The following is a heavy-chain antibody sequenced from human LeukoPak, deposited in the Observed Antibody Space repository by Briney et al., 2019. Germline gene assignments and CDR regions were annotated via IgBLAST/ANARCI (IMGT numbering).Heavy chain of an antibody. D-gene: IGHD6-6*01. CDR2: FYYSGGT. Sequence: SETLSLTCTVSGGSVSDSSYYWGWIRQPPGKGLEWIGSFYYSGGTYYSPSLRSRVIISVDTSKNQFSLKFNSVTAADTAVYYCARDEYSSSTGYFQHWGQGTLVTVSS. CDR3: ARDEYSSSTGYFQH. CDR1: GGSVSDSSYY. V-gene: IGHV4-39*07. J-gene: IGHJ1*01.